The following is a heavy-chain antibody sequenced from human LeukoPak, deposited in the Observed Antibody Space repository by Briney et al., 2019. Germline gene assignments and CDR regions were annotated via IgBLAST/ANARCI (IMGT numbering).Heavy chain of an antibody. D-gene: IGHD3-10*01. V-gene: IGHV1-18*04. CDR1: GYTFTSYG. CDR2: ISAYNGNT. J-gene: IGHJ5*02. CDR3: ARDQERSNNWFDP. Sequence: GASVKVSCKTSGYTFTSYGINWVRQAPGQGLEWMGWISAYNGNTNSAQKFQGRVTMTTDTSTSTAYMELRSLRSDGTAVYYCARDQERSNNWFDPWGQGTLVTVSS.